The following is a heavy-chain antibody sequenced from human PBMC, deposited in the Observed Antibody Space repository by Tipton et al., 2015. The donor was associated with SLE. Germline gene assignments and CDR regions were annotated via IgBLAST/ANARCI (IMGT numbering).Heavy chain of an antibody. CDR3: ARDRRGWYFDL. D-gene: IGHD3-10*01. J-gene: IGHJ2*01. CDR2: IYTSGST. V-gene: IGHV4-61*02. Sequence: LSLTCTVSGGSISSGSYYWSWIRQPAGKGLEWIGRIYTSGSTNYNPSLKSRVTISVDTSKNQFSLKLSSVTAADTAVYYCARDRRGWYFDLWGRGTLVTVSS. CDR1: GGSISSGSYY.